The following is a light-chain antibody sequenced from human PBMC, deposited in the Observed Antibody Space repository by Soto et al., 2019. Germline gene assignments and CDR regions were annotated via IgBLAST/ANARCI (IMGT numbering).Light chain of an antibody. CDR3: QQYGSSPPIT. V-gene: IGKV3-20*01. Sequence: EIVLTQSPGTLSLSPGERATLSCRASQSVSSSYLAWYQQKPGQAPRLLIYGASGRATGIPDRFSGSGSGTDFTLIISSLEPEDLAVYYCQQYGSSPPITFGPGTKVDIK. CDR2: GAS. CDR1: QSVSSSY. J-gene: IGKJ3*01.